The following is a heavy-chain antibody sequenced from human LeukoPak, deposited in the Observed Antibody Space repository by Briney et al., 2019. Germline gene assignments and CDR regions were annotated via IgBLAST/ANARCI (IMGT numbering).Heavy chain of an antibody. Sequence: PGGSLRLSCAASGFTFSSYGMHWVRQAPGKRLEWVAFIRYDGSNKYYADSVKGRFTISRDNSKNTLYLQMNSLRAEDTAAYYCAKRMDIVVVPAADFDYWGQGTLVTVSS. D-gene: IGHD2-2*03. J-gene: IGHJ4*02. CDR3: AKRMDIVVVPAADFDY. CDR1: GFTFSSYG. V-gene: IGHV3-30*02. CDR2: IRYDGSNK.